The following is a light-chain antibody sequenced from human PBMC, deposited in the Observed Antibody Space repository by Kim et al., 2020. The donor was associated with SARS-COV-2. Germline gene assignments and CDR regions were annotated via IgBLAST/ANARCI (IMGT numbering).Light chain of an antibody. J-gene: IGKJ1*01. CDR1: QIGSGY. V-gene: IGKV3-11*01. CDR3: QQYKMSPLT. Sequence: APSCSRIRQIGSGYLAWYQQRPGQAPRLFIYDASSRATGIPARFSGSGSGTDFTLTISRLEPEDFAVYYCQQYKMSPLTFGRGTKVDIK. CDR2: DAS.